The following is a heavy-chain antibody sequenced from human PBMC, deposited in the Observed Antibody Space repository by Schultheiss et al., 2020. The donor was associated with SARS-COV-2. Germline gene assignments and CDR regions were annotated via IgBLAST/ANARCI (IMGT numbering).Heavy chain of an antibody. Sequence: ASVKVSCKASGYTFTSYDINWVRQATGQGLEWMGWMNPNSGNTGYAQKLQGRVTMTTDTSTSTAYMELRSLRSDDTAVYYCARDSPASQWLISDSWGQGTLVTVSS. D-gene: IGHD6-19*01. CDR1: GYTFTSYD. CDR3: ARDSPASQWLISDS. V-gene: IGHV1-8*01. J-gene: IGHJ4*02. CDR2: MNPNSGNT.